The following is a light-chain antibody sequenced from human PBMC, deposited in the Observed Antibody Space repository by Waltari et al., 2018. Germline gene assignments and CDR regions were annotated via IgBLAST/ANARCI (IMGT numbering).Light chain of an antibody. Sequence: QSALTQPPSVSGSPGQSVTISSAGTSSDVGRYNRVSWYQQSPGTAPKVIIYDVTNRPTGVPDRFSASKSGNTASLTISGLQSEDEADYYCISYTPSDTYVFGTGTKVAVL. V-gene: IGLV2-18*02. J-gene: IGLJ1*01. CDR2: DVT. CDR3: ISYTPSDTYV. CDR1: SSDVGRYNR.